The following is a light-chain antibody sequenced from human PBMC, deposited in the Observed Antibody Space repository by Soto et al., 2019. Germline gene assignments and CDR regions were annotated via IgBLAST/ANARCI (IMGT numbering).Light chain of an antibody. V-gene: IGLV2-8*01. CDR2: EVS. CDR1: SSDVGGYNY. Sequence: QSVLTQPPSASGSPGQSVTISCTGTSSDVGGYNYVSWYQQHPGKAPKFMIYEVSKRPLGVPDRFSGSKSGNTASLTVSGLQADDEADYYCSSYAGSNNPVIFGGGTKLTVL. J-gene: IGLJ2*01. CDR3: SSYAGSNNPVI.